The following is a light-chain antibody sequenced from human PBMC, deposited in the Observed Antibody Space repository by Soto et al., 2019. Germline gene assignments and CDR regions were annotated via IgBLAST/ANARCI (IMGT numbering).Light chain of an antibody. CDR3: QQYGSSPMT. J-gene: IGKJ5*01. CDR2: GAS. V-gene: IGKV3-20*01. Sequence: EIVLTQSPGTLSLSPGERATLSCRASQSVSSSYLAWYQQKPGQAPRLLIYGASSRATGIPDRFGGSGSGTDFTLTINRLEPEDFAVYYCQQYGSSPMTFGQGTRLEIK. CDR1: QSVSSSY.